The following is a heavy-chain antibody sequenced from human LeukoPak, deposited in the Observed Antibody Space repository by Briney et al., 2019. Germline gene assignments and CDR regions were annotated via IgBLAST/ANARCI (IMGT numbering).Heavy chain of an antibody. V-gene: IGHV3-7*01. D-gene: IGHD3-22*01. CDR3: ARDETDYYDSSGYKGY. Sequence: GGSLRLSCAASGFTFSRYWMSWVRQAPGKGLEGVANIKQDGSEKYYVDSVKGRFTISRDNAKNTLYLQMNSLRAEDTAVYYCARDETDYYDSSGYKGYWGQGTLVTVSS. J-gene: IGHJ4*02. CDR1: GFTFSRYW. CDR2: IKQDGSEK.